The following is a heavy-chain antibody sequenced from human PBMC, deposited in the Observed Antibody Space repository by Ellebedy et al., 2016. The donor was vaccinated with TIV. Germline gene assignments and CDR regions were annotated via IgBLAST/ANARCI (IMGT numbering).Heavy chain of an antibody. Sequence: GESLKISCAASGFTFSSFAMHWVRQAPGKGLEWLSVISGGGDRTYHADSVKGRLTITREHSKNTLYLQVDRVTAEDTAVYYCAKGTSSGFNYDRVGCEYWGQGTLVTVSS. CDR2: ISGGGDRT. J-gene: IGHJ4*02. CDR3: AKGTSSGFNYDRVGCEY. V-gene: IGHV3-23*01. D-gene: IGHD3-22*01. CDR1: GFTFSSFA.